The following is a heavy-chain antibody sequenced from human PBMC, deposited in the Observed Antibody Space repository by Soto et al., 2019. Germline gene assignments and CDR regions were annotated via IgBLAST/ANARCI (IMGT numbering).Heavy chain of an antibody. Sequence: EVQLLESGGGLVPPGGSLRLSCAASGFTFSSYAMSWVRQAPGKGLEWVSGISGSGGSTYYAESVKGRFTISRDTSKNTPYLQMNTLGAEDTAVYYCAKLKAIVATRTIDYWGQVTLVTVSS. J-gene: IGHJ4*02. CDR2: ISGSGGST. CDR3: AKLKAIVATRTIDY. V-gene: IGHV3-23*01. D-gene: IGHD5-12*01. CDR1: GFTFSSYA.